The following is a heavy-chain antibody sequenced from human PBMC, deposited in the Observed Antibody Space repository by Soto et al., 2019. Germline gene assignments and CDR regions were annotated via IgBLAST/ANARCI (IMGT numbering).Heavy chain of an antibody. V-gene: IGHV4-59*08. J-gene: IGHJ4*02. CDR3: ARHETRHRDYDY. CDR2: IHYSGST. D-gene: IGHD5-12*01. CDR1: GDSISSYY. Sequence: SKTLSLTCTVSGDSISSYYWSWIRQPPGKGLEWIGYIHYSGSTNYNPSLKSRVTISVDTSKNQFSLRLSSVTAADTAVYYCARHETRHRDYDYWGQGNLVTVSS.